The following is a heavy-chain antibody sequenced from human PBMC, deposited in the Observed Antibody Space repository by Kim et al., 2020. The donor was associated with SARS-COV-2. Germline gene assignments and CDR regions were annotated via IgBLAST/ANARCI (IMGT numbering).Heavy chain of an antibody. Sequence: NPSLTSRVTISVDTSKNQFSLKLSSVTAADTAVYYCARVPPYSIGAFDIWGQGTMVTVSS. CDR3: ARVPPYSIGAFDI. J-gene: IGHJ3*02. D-gene: IGHD4-4*01. V-gene: IGHV4-34*01.